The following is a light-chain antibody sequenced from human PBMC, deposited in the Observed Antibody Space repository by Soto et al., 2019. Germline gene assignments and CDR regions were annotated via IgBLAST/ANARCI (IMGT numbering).Light chain of an antibody. CDR2: GAS. J-gene: IGKJ1*01. V-gene: IGKV3-20*01. CDR3: QQYGSSPWT. CDR1: QSVSGSS. Sequence: EIVLTQSPGTLSLSPGERAPLSCRASQSVSGSSLAWYQQKPGQAPRLLIYGASSRATGVPDRFSGSGSGTDFTLTISRLEPEDFAVYYCQQYGSSPWTFGQGTKVEIK.